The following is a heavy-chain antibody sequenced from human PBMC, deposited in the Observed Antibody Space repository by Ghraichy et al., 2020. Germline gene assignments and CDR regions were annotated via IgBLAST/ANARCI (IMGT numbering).Heavy chain of an antibody. CDR2: IKSKTDGGTT. CDR1: GFTFSNAW. D-gene: IGHD6-19*01. CDR3: TTDTGRSGWYQLDAFDI. V-gene: IGHV3-15*01. Sequence: GGSLRLSCAASGFTFSNAWMSWVRQAPGKGLEWVGRIKSKTDGGTTDYAAPVKGRFTISRDDSKNTLYLQMNSLKTEDTAVYYWTTDTGRSGWYQLDAFDIWGQGTMVTVSS. J-gene: IGHJ3*02.